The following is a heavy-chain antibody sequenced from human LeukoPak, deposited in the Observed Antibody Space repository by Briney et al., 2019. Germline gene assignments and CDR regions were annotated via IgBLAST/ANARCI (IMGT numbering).Heavy chain of an antibody. J-gene: IGHJ4*02. V-gene: IGHV3-23*01. CDR3: AKGPRTVRFGDRHKGMFDY. CDR1: GFTFSNYA. D-gene: IGHD3-10*01. Sequence: GGSLRLSCVVSGFTFSNYAMNWVRQAPGKGLEWVSVISGSGSSIYYADSVKGRFTISRDNSKNTLYLQMNSLRAEDTAVYYCAKGPRTVRFGDRHKGMFDYWGRGTLVTVSS. CDR2: ISGSGSSI.